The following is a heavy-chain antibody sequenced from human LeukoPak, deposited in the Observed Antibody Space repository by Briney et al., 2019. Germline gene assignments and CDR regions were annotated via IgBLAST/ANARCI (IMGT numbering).Heavy chain of an antibody. J-gene: IGHJ4*02. CDR2: FDPEDSET. V-gene: IGHV1-24*01. CDR3: ARTDTAMGN. CDR1: GYTLTELS. Sequence: GASVKVSCKVSGYTLTELSMHWVRQAPGKGLEWMGGFDPEDSETIYAQKLQGRVTMTTDTSTSTAYMELRSLRSDDTAVYYCARTDTAMGNWGQGTLVTVSS. D-gene: IGHD5-18*01.